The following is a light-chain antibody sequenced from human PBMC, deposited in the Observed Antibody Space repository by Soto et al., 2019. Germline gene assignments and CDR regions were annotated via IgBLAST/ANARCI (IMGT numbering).Light chain of an antibody. V-gene: IGLV1-40*01. CDR1: SSNLGAGYD. Sequence: QSVLTHPPSISWAPGHRVTISCTGTSSNLGAGYDAHWVQFLPGKAPKLLIFADTIRRPGVPNRFSGSKSGNTAYLTISGLQVEEEAEYFCFSFTTTSTNVFGTGTKVTVL. CDR2: ADT. J-gene: IGLJ1*01. CDR3: FSFTTTSTNV.